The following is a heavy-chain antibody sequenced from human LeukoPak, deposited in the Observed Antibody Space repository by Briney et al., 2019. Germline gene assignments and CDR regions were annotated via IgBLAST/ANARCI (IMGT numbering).Heavy chain of an antibody. D-gene: IGHD3-16*01. Sequence: PGGSLRLSCAASGFTSSSYAMSWVRQAPGKGLEWVSAISGSGGSTYYADSVKGRFTISRDNSKNTLYLQMNSLRAEDTAVYYCAKAATYDYVWGSSTNFDYWGQGTLVTVSS. CDR3: AKAATYDYVWGSSTNFDY. V-gene: IGHV3-23*01. J-gene: IGHJ4*02. CDR1: GFTSSSYA. CDR2: ISGSGGST.